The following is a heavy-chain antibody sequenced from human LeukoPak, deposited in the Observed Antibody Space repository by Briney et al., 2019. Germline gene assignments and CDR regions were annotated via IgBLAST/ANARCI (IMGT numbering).Heavy chain of an antibody. CDR3: ARDSPPAYCSGGSCYFDY. CDR2: IYYSGST. V-gene: IGHV4-38-2*02. D-gene: IGHD2-15*01. J-gene: IGHJ4*02. CDR1: DYSISNGYY. Sequence: SETLSLTCTVSDYSISNGYYWGWIRQPPGKGLEWIGSIYYSGSTDYNPSLKSRVTISKDTSKNEFSLKLSSVTAADTAVYCARDSPPAYCSGGSCYFDYWGQGTLVTVSS.